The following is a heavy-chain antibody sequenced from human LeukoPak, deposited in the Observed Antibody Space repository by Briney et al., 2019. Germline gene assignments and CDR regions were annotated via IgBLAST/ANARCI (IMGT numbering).Heavy chain of an antibody. CDR3: AKGETVTTSPFDY. Sequence: SETLSLTCAVSGASISHYYWNWFRQPPGKGLEWIGSIFYSEDANYNPSLKSRVTISVGTSKSQFSLTLTSVPAADTAVYYCAKGETVTTSPFDYWGQGILVTVSS. CDR1: GASISHYY. V-gene: IGHV4-59*01. J-gene: IGHJ4*02. CDR2: IFYSEDA. D-gene: IGHD4-17*01.